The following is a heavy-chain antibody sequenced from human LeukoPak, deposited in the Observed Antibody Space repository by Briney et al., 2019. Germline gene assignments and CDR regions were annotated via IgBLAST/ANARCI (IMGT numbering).Heavy chain of an antibody. CDR3: ARFLKTYGRFDF. CDR1: GETFSSHV. D-gene: IGHD3-3*01. V-gene: IGHV1-69*13. J-gene: IGHJ1*01. Sequence: SVKVSCKASGETFSSHVISWVRQAPGQGLEWIGQIIVLFGSTNYAQRFQDRVTISADESTETIYMDLTSLRSDDTAVYYCARFLKTYGRFDFWGQGTLVTVSS. CDR2: IIVLFGST.